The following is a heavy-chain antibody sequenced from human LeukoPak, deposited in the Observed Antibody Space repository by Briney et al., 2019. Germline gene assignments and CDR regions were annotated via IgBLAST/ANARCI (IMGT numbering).Heavy chain of an antibody. CDR2: LNDDGSGT. D-gene: IGHD6-19*01. V-gene: IGHV3-74*01. Sequence: GGSLRLSCAVSGFTFSSYWMHWVRQPPGKGLEWVSRLNDDGSGTSYADSVKGRFTISRDNAKNTLYLQMNSLRAEDTAVYYCARFSGPYSSGWFFDFWGQGTLVTVSS. CDR1: GFTFSSYW. J-gene: IGHJ4*02. CDR3: ARFSGPYSSGWFFDF.